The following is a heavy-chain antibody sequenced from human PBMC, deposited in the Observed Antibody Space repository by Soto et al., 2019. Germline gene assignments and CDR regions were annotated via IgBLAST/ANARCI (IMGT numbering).Heavy chain of an antibody. D-gene: IGHD2-21*02. Sequence: PSETLSLTCTASGGSISSSSYYWGWVRQPLGKGLEWIGSMHFSGSTYYNPSLKSRVILSGDTSKNQFSLKLTSVTVADTAVYYRAIDGADVTAPGAGPRGHGAL. J-gene: IGHJ5*02. CDR1: GGSISSSSYY. V-gene: IGHV4-39*02. CDR2: MHFSGST. CDR3: AIDGADVTAPGAGP.